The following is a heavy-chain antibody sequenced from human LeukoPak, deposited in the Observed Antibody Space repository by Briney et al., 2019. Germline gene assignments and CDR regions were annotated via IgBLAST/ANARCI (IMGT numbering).Heavy chain of an antibody. CDR1: GFTFSSYA. CDR3: AKNGDRGAYCTGGTCYPYFYYYMDV. Sequence: GGSLRLSCAASGFTFSSYAMHWVRQAPGKGLEWVAVISYNGSNKYYADSVKGRFTISRDNSKNTLYLQMNSLRAEDTAIYYCAKNGDRGAYCTGGTCYPYFYYYMDVWGKGTTVTI. CDR2: ISYNGSNK. D-gene: IGHD2-15*01. V-gene: IGHV3-30*04. J-gene: IGHJ6*03.